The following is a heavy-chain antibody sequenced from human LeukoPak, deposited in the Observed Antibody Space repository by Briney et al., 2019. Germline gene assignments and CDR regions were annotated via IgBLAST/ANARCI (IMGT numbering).Heavy chain of an antibody. V-gene: IGHV3-30*04. CDR1: GFTFSSYA. CDR3: VKDQSFMGETDY. J-gene: IGHJ4*02. Sequence: GGSLRLSCAASGFTFSSYALHWVRQAPGKGLEWVAVISYDGSSEYCAESVKGRFTISRDNSKNTLHLQMNSLRAEDTAVYYCVKDQSFMGETDYWGQGTLVTVSS. CDR2: ISYDGSSE. D-gene: IGHD1-26*01.